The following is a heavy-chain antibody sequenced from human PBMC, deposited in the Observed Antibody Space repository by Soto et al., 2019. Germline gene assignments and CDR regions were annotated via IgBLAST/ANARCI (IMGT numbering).Heavy chain of an antibody. J-gene: IGHJ4*02. D-gene: IGHD1-1*01. CDR2: IIPIFDTA. CDR1: GGTFSSCA. CDR3: AYDPRGGYYFDY. Sequence: QVQLVQSGAEVKKLGSSVKVSCKASGGTFSSCAISWVRQAPGQGLEWMGVIIPIFDTANYAQKFQGRVXIXADXSTSTAYMELSSLRSDDTAVYYCAYDPRGGYYFDYWGQGALVTVSS. V-gene: IGHV1-69*12.